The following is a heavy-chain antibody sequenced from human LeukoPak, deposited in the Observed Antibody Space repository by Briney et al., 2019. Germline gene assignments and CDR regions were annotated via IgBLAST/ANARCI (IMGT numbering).Heavy chain of an antibody. Sequence: PGGSLRLSCAASGFTFSSYWMSWVRQAPGKGLEWVANIKQDGREKYYVDSVKGRFTISRDNAKNSLYLQMNRLRAEDTAVYYCARELYDYVWGSYRYLPTTFDYWGQGTLVTVSS. CDR1: GFTFSSYW. V-gene: IGHV3-7*01. CDR2: IKQDGREK. D-gene: IGHD3-16*02. CDR3: ARELYDYVWGSYRYLPTTFDY. J-gene: IGHJ4*02.